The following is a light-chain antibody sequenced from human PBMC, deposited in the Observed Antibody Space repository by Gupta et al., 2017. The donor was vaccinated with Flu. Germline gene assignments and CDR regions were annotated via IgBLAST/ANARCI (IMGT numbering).Light chain of an antibody. CDR3: QQDNSWPLT. CDR1: QSGSSN. J-gene: IGKJ4*01. Sequence: PVTLSVSAGERATLSGGASQSGSSNIAWYQQKPGQATRLLIDGASTRATGIPARCSGSGAGTEFTLTISSLQSEDVAVYYCQQDNSWPLTFGRGTKVDI. V-gene: IGKV3-15*01. CDR2: GAS.